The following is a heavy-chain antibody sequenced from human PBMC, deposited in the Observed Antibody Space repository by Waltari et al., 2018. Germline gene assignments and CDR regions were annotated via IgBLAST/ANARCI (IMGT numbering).Heavy chain of an antibody. V-gene: IGHV4-59*11. CDR3: ARDGGLTGTTLYGMDV. D-gene: IGHD1-20*01. CDR2: IYYSGST. CDR1: GGSISSHY. J-gene: IGHJ6*02. Sequence: QVQLQESGPGLVKPSQTLSLTCTVSGGSISSHYWSWIRQPPGKGLEWIGYIYYSGSTNYNPSLKSRVTRSVDTSKNQFSLKLSSVTAADTAVYYCARDGGLTGTTLYGMDVWGQGTTVTVSS.